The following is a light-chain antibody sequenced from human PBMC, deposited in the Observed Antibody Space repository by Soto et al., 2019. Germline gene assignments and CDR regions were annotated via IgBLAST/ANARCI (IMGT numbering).Light chain of an antibody. CDR2: DVN. CDR1: SSDVGGYHY. Sequence: QSVLTQPPSASGSPGQSVTISCTGTSSDVGGYHYVSWYQQHPGKAPKLIIYDVNKRPSGVPDRFSGSKSGNSASLTVSGLQTEDEADYYCSSYAGNNNVVFGGGTKLTVL. J-gene: IGLJ3*02. V-gene: IGLV2-8*01. CDR3: SSYAGNNNVV.